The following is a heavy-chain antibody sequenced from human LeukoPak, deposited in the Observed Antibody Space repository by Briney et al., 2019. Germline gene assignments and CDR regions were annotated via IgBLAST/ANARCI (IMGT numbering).Heavy chain of an antibody. Sequence: SETLSLTCTVSGGSISSYYWSWIRQPPGKGLEWIGYIYYSGSTNYNPSLKSRVTISVDTSKNQFSLKLSSVTAADTAVYYCASYSSGREYYFDYWGQGTLVTVSS. CDR2: IYYSGST. J-gene: IGHJ4*02. V-gene: IGHV4-59*01. CDR1: GGSISSYY. D-gene: IGHD6-19*01. CDR3: ASYSSGREYYFDY.